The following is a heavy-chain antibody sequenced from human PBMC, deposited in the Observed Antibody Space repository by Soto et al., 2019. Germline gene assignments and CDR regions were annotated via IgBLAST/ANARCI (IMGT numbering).Heavy chain of an antibody. J-gene: IGHJ4*02. CDR3: ARGPSYSDSYFDH. D-gene: IGHD4-17*01. Sequence: GGSLRLSCAASGFTFSSYAMSWVRQAPGKGLEWVSAISGSGGSTYYADSVKGRFTISRDNSKNTVYLQMNSLGLEDTAVYYCARGPSYSDSYFDHWGQGTLVTVSS. CDR2: ISGSGGST. V-gene: IGHV3-23*01. CDR1: GFTFSSYA.